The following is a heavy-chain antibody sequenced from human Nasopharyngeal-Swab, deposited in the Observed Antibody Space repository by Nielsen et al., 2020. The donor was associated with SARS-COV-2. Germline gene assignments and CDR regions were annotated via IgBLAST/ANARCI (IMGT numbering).Heavy chain of an antibody. V-gene: IGHV1-69*01. D-gene: IGHD3-10*01. CDR3: ERGERAGEGTSSPYYYGMDV. Sequence: WVRQAPGQGLEWMGGIIPIFGTANYAQKFQGRVTITADESTSTAYMELSSLRSEDTAVEEWERGERAGEGTSSPYYYGMDVWGQGTTVTVSS. J-gene: IGHJ6*02. CDR2: IIPIFGTA.